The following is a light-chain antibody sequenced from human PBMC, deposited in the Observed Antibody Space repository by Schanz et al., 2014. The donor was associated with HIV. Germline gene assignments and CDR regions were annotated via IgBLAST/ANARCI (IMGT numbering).Light chain of an antibody. CDR2: AAS. CDR3: LQDYDYRWA. V-gene: IGKV1-17*01. Sequence: DIQMTQSPSTLSASVGDRVTITCRASQGIRNDLGWYQQKPGKAPKRLISAASTLQSGVPSRFSGSGSGIEFTLTITSLQPEDFATYYCLQDYDYRWAFGQGTKVEIK. J-gene: IGKJ1*01. CDR1: QGIRND.